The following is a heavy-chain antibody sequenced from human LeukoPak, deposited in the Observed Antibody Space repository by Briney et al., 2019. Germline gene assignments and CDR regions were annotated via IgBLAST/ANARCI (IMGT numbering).Heavy chain of an antibody. D-gene: IGHD3-22*01. V-gene: IGHV3-7*01. Sequence: GGSLRLSRADSGVTFDYHWMRWGCEGPGEGLEWVANIKEDAREKWYVDFLNGRFTISRDNAKNSLYLQMNALTDEDTAVYYCARVDKKFEDSGYRSFDLWGQGILVTVSS. CDR3: ARVDKKFEDSGYRSFDL. J-gene: IGHJ4*02. CDR2: IKEDAREK. CDR1: GVTFDYHW.